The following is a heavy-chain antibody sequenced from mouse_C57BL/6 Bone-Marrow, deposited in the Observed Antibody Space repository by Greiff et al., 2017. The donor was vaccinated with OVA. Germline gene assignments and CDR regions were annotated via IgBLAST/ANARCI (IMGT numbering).Heavy chain of an antibody. Sequence: EVQRVESGGGLVKPGGSLQLSCAASGFTFSSYAMSWVRQTPEKRLEWVATISDGGSYTYYPDHVKGRFTISRDNAKNHLYLQMSHLKSEDTAMYYCARDPFDCYYCDYWGQGTTRTVSS. CDR2: ISDGGSYT. CDR1: GFTFSSYA. V-gene: IGHV5-4*01. CDR3: ARDPFDCYYCDY. J-gene: IGHJ2*01.